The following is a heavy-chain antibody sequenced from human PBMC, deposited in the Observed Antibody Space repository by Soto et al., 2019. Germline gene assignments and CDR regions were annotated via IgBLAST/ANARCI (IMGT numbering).Heavy chain of an antibody. V-gene: IGHV3-33*01. CDR1: GFIFNEYG. D-gene: IGHD2-15*01. J-gene: IGHJ5*02. CDR2: IWYDGSNK. Sequence: QVQLVESGGGVVQPGRSLRLSCAASGFIFNEYGMHWVRQAPGKGLEWVAVIWYDGSNKYYADSVKGRFTFSRDNSKNTMSLQMHSLRVEDTAIYYCARWGCSGSNCNLNQRSFDLCGQGTLVTVSS. CDR3: ARWGCSGSNCNLNQRSFDL.